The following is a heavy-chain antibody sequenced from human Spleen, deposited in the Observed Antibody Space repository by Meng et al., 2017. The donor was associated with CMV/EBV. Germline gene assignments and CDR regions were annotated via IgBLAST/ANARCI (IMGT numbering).Heavy chain of an antibody. CDR2: ISSSGSTI. D-gene: IGHD3-3*01. CDR3: ARGEDLEWLSDWYFDL. Sequence: GESLKISCAASGFTFSDYYMSWIRQAPGKGLEWVSYISSSGSTIYYADSVKGRFTISRDNAKNSLYLQMNSLRAEDTAVYYCARGEDLEWLSDWYFDLWGRGTLVTVSS. V-gene: IGHV3-11*04. CDR1: GFTFSDYY. J-gene: IGHJ2*01.